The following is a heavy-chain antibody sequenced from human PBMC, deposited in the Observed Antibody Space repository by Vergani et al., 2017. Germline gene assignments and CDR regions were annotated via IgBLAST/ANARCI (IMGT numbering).Heavy chain of an antibody. CDR2: INHSGST. CDR3: ARDNGYDFWSYMDV. J-gene: IGHJ6*03. V-gene: IGHV4-34*01. CDR1: GGSFSGYY. D-gene: IGHD3-3*01. Sequence: QVQLQQWGAGLLKPSETLSLTCAVYGGSFSGYYWSWIRQPPGKGLEWIGEINHSGSTNYNPSLKSRVTISVDTSKNQFSLKLSSVTAADTAVYYCARDNGYDFWSYMDVWGKGTTVTVSS.